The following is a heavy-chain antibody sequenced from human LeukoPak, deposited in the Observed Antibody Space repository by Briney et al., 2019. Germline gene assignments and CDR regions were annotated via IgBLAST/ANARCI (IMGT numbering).Heavy chain of an antibody. J-gene: IGHJ5*02. Sequence: GGSLRLSCAASGFTFSSYWMHWVRQAPGKGLVWVARINSDGSTTTYTDSVKGRFTISRDNSKNTLYLQMNSLRAEDTAVYYCAKSPKTHGFYYDFWSGYYTEEVNWFDPWGQGTLVTVSS. CDR3: AKSPKTHGFYYDFWSGYYTEEVNWFDP. V-gene: IGHV3-74*01. D-gene: IGHD3-3*01. CDR2: INSDGSTT. CDR1: GFTFSSYW.